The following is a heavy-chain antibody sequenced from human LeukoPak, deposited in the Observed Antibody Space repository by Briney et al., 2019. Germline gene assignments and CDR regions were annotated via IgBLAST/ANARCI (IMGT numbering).Heavy chain of an antibody. D-gene: IGHD6-13*01. CDR1: GFTFSNYW. J-gene: IGHJ4*02. CDR2: IKEDGSEK. Sequence: GGSLSLSCAASGFTFSNYWMSWVRQAPGKGLEWVAYIKEDGSEKYYVDSVKGRFTISRDNARNSLYLQMNSLRAEDTAVYYCASGRQLGYWGQGTLVTVSS. CDR3: ASGRQLGY. V-gene: IGHV3-7*01.